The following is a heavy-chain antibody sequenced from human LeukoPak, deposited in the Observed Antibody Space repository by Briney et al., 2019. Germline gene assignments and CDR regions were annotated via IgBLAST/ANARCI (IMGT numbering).Heavy chain of an antibody. CDR2: IYPRDGST. Sequence: EASVKVSCKASGYTFTSNYIHWVRQAPGQGLEWMGMIYPRDGSTSYAQKFQGRVTMTRDTSTSIVYMELRSLRSEDTAVYYCARPGEWEQFFDYWGQGTLVTVSS. D-gene: IGHD3-16*01. CDR3: ARPGEWEQFFDY. CDR1: GYTFTSNY. V-gene: IGHV1-46*01. J-gene: IGHJ4*02.